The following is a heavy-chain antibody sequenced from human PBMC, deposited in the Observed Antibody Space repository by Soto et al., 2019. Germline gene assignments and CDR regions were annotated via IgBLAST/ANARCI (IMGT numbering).Heavy chain of an antibody. CDR3: ARDRSNSPDYFDF. D-gene: IGHD6-6*01. V-gene: IGHV4-30-4*01. CDR2: IYYSGRT. CDR1: GGSIDNYEYY. J-gene: IGHJ4*02. Sequence: QVQLQESGPGLVKPSQTLSLTCTVSGGSIDNYEYYWTWIRQPPGKGLEGVGYIYYSGRTNYNPYLNRRLTISLDTSKNQFSLRLTSVSAADTAMYYCARDRSNSPDYFDFWGQGTLVNVSS.